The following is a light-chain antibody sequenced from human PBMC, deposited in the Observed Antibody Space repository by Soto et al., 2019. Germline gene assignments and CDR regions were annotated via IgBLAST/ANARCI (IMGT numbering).Light chain of an antibody. CDR3: CSYADVSSYV. J-gene: IGLJ1*01. Sequence: QSALTQPASVSGSPGQSITISCTGTSSNVGTYNLVSWYQQHPGEAPKLLIYEVSERPSGVSIRFTASKSGNTASLTISGLQAEDEADYYCCSYADVSSYVFGTGTKVTVL. CDR1: SSNVGTYNL. V-gene: IGLV2-23*02. CDR2: EVS.